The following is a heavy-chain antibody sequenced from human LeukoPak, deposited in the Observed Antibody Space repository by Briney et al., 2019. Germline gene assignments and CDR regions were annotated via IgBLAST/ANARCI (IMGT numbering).Heavy chain of an antibody. CDR2: IDTAGGT. D-gene: IGHD6-13*01. Sequence: GGSLRLSCAASGFTFISYDMHWVRQPTGKGLEWVSGIDTAGGTYYADSVKGRFTISRDNSKNTLYLQMNSLRAEDTAVYYCARDAVYSSSWQYYWGQGTLVTVSS. V-gene: IGHV3-13*04. CDR3: ARDAVYSSSWQYY. CDR1: GFTFISYD. J-gene: IGHJ4*02.